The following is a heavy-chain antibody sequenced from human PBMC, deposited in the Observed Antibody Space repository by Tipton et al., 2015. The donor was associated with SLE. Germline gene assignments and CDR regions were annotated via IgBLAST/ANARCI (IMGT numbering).Heavy chain of an antibody. Sequence: TLSLTCTVSGDSISSSYWSWLRQPPGKGPEWIGFIHPSGSTNYNPSLRSRVTISIDTSKNQFSLRLNSVTAADTAVYCCARLKIGRPQERYFDLWGRGTLLTVSS. V-gene: IGHV4-4*09. CDR2: IHPSGST. CDR1: GDSISSSY. J-gene: IGHJ2*01. CDR3: ARLKIGRPQERYFDL. D-gene: IGHD6-6*01.